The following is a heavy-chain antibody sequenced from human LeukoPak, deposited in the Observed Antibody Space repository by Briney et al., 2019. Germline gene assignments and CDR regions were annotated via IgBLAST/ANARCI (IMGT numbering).Heavy chain of an antibody. CDR1: GYTFTSYG. J-gene: IGHJ6*03. Sequence: ASVKVSCKASGYTFTSYGISWVRQAPGQGLEWMGWISAYNGNTNYAQKFQGRVTITTDESTSTAYMELSSLRPEDTAVYYCARGRGIAGEWLLYYYYMDVWGKGTTVTVSS. CDR3: ARGRGIAGEWLLYYYYMDV. V-gene: IGHV1-18*01. D-gene: IGHD6-19*01. CDR2: ISAYNGNT.